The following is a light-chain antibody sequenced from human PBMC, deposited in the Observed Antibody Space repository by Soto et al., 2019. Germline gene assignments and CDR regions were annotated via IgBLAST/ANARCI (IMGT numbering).Light chain of an antibody. CDR3: SSYTTSSTRV. V-gene: IGLV2-14*01. CDR1: SSDVGGYNY. CDR2: EVS. J-gene: IGLJ1*01. Sequence: QLVLTQPASVSGSPGQSITISCTGTSSDVGGYNYVSWYQQHPGKAPKLMIYEVSNRPSGVSNRFSGSKSGNTASLTISGLQAEDEAEYYGSSYTTSSTRVFGTGTKLTVL.